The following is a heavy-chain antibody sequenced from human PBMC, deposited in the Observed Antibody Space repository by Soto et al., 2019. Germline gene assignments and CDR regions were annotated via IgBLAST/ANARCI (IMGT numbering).Heavy chain of an antibody. Sequence: SETLSLTCTVSGGSISSSSYYWGWIRQPPGKGLEWIGSIYYSGSTYYNPSLKSRVTISVDTSKNQFSLKLSSVTAADTAVYYCARHRGNYYDGSGSLGGLGYWGQGTLVTVSS. D-gene: IGHD3-22*01. J-gene: IGHJ4*02. CDR3: ARHRGNYYDGSGSLGGLGY. CDR1: GGSISSSSYY. V-gene: IGHV4-39*01. CDR2: IYYSGST.